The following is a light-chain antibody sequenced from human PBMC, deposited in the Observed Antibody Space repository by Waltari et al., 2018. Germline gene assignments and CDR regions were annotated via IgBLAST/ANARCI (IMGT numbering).Light chain of an antibody. CDR1: QSLSRSR. V-gene: IGKV3-20*01. CDR3: QQYGSSVMYT. J-gene: IGKJ2*01. Sequence: VLTQSPGTLSLSPGERATLSCRASQSLSRSRLAWYQQKPGQAPRLLMYAASRRATGIPDRLSGSGTGTDFSLTVSRVEPEDSAVYYCQQYGSSVMYTFGQGTKLEIQ. CDR2: AAS.